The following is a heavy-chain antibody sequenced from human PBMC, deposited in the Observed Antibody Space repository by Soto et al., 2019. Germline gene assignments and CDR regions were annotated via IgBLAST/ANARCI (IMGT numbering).Heavy chain of an antibody. CDR1: GFMFNNYA. D-gene: IGHD1-1*01. J-gene: IGHJ3*02. V-gene: IGHV3-23*01. CDR3: AKGDWTDVGDAFGI. CDR2: IRDSGAST. Sequence: EVQLLESGGGLVQPGGSLRLSCAASGFMFNNYAMSWVRQAPGKGLEWVSTIRDSGASTYYADPVKGRFTISRDNSKNTLYLQMNSLRTEDTAVYYCAKGDWTDVGDAFGIWGQGTVVTVSS.